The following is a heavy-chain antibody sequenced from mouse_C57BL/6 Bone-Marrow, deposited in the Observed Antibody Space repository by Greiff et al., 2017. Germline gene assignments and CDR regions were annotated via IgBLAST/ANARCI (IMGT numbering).Heavy chain of an antibody. J-gene: IGHJ4*01. CDR2: IRLKSDNYAT. CDR1: GFTFSNYW. CDR3: TDEMDY. V-gene: IGHV6-3*01. Sequence: EVQLVESGGGLVQPGGSMKLSCVASGFTFSNYWMNWVRQSPEKGLEWVAQIRLKSDNYATHYAESVKGRFTISRDDSKSSVYLQTNNLRAEDTGIYYCTDEMDYWGQGTSVTVSS.